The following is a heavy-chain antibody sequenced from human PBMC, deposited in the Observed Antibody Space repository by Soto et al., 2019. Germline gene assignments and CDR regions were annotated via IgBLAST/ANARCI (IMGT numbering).Heavy chain of an antibody. CDR2: IDWDDDT. Sequence: SGPTLVNPTPTLTLTCTFSGFSLSTPGMRVSWIRQPPGKALEWLARIDWDDDTFYSPSLKTRLTISKDTSKNQVVLTMTNMDPTDTAIYYCARVRIADSFDYWGQGALVTVSS. D-gene: IGHD2-21*01. CDR3: ARVRIADSFDY. V-gene: IGHV2-70*04. J-gene: IGHJ4*02. CDR1: GFSLSTPGMR.